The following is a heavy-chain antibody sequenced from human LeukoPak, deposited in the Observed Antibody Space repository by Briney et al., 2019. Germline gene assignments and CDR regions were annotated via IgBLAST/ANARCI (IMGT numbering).Heavy chain of an antibody. J-gene: IGHJ4*02. D-gene: IGHD6-19*01. CDR3: ARGGSSGWYALGY. CDR1: GFTFSSYS. CDR2: ISSSSSYI. V-gene: IGHV3-21*04. Sequence: GGSLRLSCAASGFTFSSYSMNWVRQAPGKGLEWVSSISSSSSYIYYADSVKGRFTISRDNSKNTLYLQMNSLRAEDTAVYYCARGGSSGWYALGYWGQGTLVTVSS.